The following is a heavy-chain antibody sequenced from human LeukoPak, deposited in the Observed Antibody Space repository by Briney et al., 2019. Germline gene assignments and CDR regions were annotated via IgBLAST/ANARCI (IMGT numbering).Heavy chain of an antibody. V-gene: IGHV1-69*05. Sequence: SVKVSCKASGGTFSSYAISWVRQAPGQGLEWMGRIIPIFGTANYAQKFQGRVTMTTDTSTSTAYMELRSLRSDDTAVYYCARGGGGISSGDYWGQGTLVTVSS. CDR3: ARGGGGISSGDY. CDR2: IIPIFGTA. D-gene: IGHD6-19*01. CDR1: GGTFSSYA. J-gene: IGHJ4*02.